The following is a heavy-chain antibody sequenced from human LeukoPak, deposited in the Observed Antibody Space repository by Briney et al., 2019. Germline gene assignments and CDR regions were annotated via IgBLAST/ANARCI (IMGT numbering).Heavy chain of an antibody. Sequence: GGALRLSCTVSGFTLSINSMSRVRQAPGKGLEWVSSISSSSSYIYYAASVKGRFTISRDNAKNSLYLQMNSLRAEDTAVYYCGRGGVPASVDFWGQGTLLTVSS. D-gene: IGHD2-2*01. V-gene: IGHV3-21*01. CDR1: GFTLSINS. CDR3: GRGGVPASVDF. CDR2: ISSSSSYI. J-gene: IGHJ4*02.